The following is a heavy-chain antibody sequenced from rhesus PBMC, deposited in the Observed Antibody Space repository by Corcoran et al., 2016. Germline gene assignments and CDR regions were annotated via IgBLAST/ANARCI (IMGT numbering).Heavy chain of an antibody. CDR3: TRVAGNRAAAGTWAGSLDV. CDR1: GSTLEDYA. J-gene: IGHJ5-2*02. V-gene: IGHV3-134*01. CDR2: ISWNMGTI. D-gene: IGHD6-31*01. Sequence: EVQLVESGGALAQSGGPLRLSCAASGSTLEDYAMSWVRQASGRGLDGVSGISWNMGTIYYADSVKGRFTISRDNAKNSLFLQMDRLRAEDTAVYYCTRVAGNRAAAGTWAGSLDVWGRGVLVTVSS.